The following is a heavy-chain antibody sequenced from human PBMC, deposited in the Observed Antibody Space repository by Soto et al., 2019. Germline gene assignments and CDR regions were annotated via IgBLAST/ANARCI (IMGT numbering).Heavy chain of an antibody. D-gene: IGHD1-1*01. V-gene: IGHV1-18*01. CDR2: IITINGNT. CDR3: AQGPYNLDV. CDR1: GYNFISFG. J-gene: IGHJ6*04. Sequence: QVELVQSGSELKKPGASVKVSCKPTGYNFISFGLSWVRQAPGQGLEWMGWIITINGNTKYAPKFQGRLTLTADTSTSTAFMELNNLQSDDTGVYYCAQGPYNLDVWGRGTTVVVSS.